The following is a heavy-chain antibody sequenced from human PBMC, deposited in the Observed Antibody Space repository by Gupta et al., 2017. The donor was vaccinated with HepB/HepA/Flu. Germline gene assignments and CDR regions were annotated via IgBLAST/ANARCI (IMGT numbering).Heavy chain of an antibody. Sequence: QVQLQESGPGLVKPSQTLTLTCTLSGGSITSGGYYWSWIRQHPGKGLEFIGFIYYSGSTYSNPSLKSRVSISVDTTENQFSLKLRSVTAADTAVYYCATSSITYDAFDIWGQGTMVTVSS. J-gene: IGHJ3*02. CDR3: ATSSITYDAFDI. CDR2: IYYSGST. D-gene: IGHD3-16*01. CDR1: GGSITSGGYY. V-gene: IGHV4-31*03.